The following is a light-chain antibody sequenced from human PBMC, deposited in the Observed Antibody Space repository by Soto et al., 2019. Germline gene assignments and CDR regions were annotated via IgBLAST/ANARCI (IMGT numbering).Light chain of an antibody. Sequence: QSVLTQPPSVSGAPGQRVTISCAGSSSNIGAGYDVHWYQQLPGTAPKLVISGNSNRPSGVPDRFSVSKSGASASLAITGLQAEDEADYYCCSYAGSYTYVFGTGTKVTVL. J-gene: IGLJ1*01. V-gene: IGLV1-40*01. CDR3: CSYAGSYTYV. CDR2: GNS. CDR1: SSNIGAGYD.